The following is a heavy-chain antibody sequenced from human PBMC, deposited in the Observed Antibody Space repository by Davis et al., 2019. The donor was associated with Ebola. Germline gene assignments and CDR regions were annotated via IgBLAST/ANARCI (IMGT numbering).Heavy chain of an antibody. V-gene: IGHV3-13*01. Sequence: GESLKISCAASGFTFSSYDMHWVRQATGKGLEWVSAIGTAGDTYYPGSVKGRFTISRENAKNSLYLQMNSLRARDTAVYYCARSRGRLTDPYYYYGMDVWGQGTTVTVSS. CDR1: GFTFSSYD. D-gene: IGHD4-11*01. CDR2: IGTAGDT. CDR3: ARSRGRLTDPYYYYGMDV. J-gene: IGHJ6*02.